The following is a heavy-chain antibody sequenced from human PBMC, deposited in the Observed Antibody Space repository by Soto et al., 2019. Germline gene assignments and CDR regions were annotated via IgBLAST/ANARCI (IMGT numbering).Heavy chain of an antibody. CDR3: ARSITMVRGVRQGSYYYGMTF. CDR2: IIPIFGTA. Sequence: SVKVSCKASGGPFSSYAISWVRQAPGQGLEWMGGIIPIFGTANYAQKFQGRVTITADESTSTAYMELSSLRSEDTAVYYCARSITMVRGVRQGSYYYGMTFWGQGTTDTVSS. CDR1: GGPFSSYA. J-gene: IGHJ6*02. D-gene: IGHD3-10*01. V-gene: IGHV1-69*13.